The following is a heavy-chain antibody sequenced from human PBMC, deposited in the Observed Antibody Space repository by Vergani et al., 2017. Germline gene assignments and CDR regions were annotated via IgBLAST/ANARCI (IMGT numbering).Heavy chain of an antibody. CDR1: GFSFRNAW. Sequence: EVQLVESGGGIVKPGGSLRLSCVASGFSFRNAWMNWVRRTPGKGLEWVGRIKRTFERGTKDYAAAVKGIFTISSVDPKNTLFLQMNCLKTEDICVYYCTTDPRYCCDGSCXWLRDHHYYGMDVWGQGTTVTVSS. CDR2: IKRTFERGTK. V-gene: IGHV3-15*07. CDR3: TTDPRYCCDGSCXWLRDHHYYGMDV. D-gene: IGHD2-21*01. J-gene: IGHJ6*02.